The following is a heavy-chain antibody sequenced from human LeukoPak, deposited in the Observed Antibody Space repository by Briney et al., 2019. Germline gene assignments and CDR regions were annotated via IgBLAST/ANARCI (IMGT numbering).Heavy chain of an antibody. J-gene: IGHJ4*02. D-gene: IGHD3-22*01. CDR2: INSDGSST. CDR3: AKAEYYDSSGDYYFDY. V-gene: IGHV3-74*01. Sequence: GGSLRLSCAASGFTFSSYWMHWVRQAPGKGLVWVSRINSDGSSTSYADSVKGRFTISRDNSKNTLYLQMNSLRAEDTAVYYCAKAEYYDSSGDYYFDYWGQGTLVTVSS. CDR1: GFTFSSYW.